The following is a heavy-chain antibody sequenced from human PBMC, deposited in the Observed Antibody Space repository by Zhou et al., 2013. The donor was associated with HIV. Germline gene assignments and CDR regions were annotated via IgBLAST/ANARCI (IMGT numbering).Heavy chain of an antibody. CDR1: EDFFTNYA. D-gene: IGHD6-19*01. J-gene: IGHJ3*02. Sequence: QVQLVQSGAEVKKPGSSVKVSCKASEDFFTNYAVNWVRQAPGQGLEWMGGIIPIVGTPRYAQRFHGRVTISTDEDTSTAYMELSNLRNEDSAVYYCATHPGWTGVLDAFDMWGQGTLVTVSS. V-gene: IGHV1-69*05. CDR3: ATHPGWTGVLDAFDM. CDR2: IIPIVGTP.